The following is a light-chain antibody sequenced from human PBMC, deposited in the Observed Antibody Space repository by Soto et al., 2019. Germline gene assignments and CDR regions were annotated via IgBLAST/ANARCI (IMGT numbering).Light chain of an antibody. V-gene: IGKV1-5*01. CDR1: QTISTW. CDR2: DAS. CDR3: QQYTNTNNPWM. J-gene: IGKJ1*01. Sequence: IQVPQSPPTLSASVGDRVTITCRASQTISTWMAWYQQKPGKAPKLLVYDASTLQSGVASRFSGSGSGTEFTLIISGLQPDDSATYYCQQYTNTNNPWMLGQGTKVDNK.